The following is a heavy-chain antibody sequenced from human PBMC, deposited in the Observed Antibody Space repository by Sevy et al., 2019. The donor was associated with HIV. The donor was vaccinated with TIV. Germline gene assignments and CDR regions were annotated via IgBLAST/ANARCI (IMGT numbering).Heavy chain of an antibody. V-gene: IGHV4-59*01. D-gene: IGHD6-13*01. J-gene: IGHJ4*02. Sequence: SETLSLTCTVSRGSISTYCWTWIRQPPGKGLEWIGYIYYSGSTDYNPSLKSRVTMSIDTSKNQFSLKLRSVTAADTAVYYCTRGGPNQQQLDYFDYWGQGTLVTVSS. CDR2: IYYSGST. CDR1: RGSISTYC. CDR3: TRGGPNQQQLDYFDY.